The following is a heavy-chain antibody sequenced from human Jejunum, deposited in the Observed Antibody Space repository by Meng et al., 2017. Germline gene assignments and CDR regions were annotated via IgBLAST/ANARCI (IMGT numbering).Heavy chain of an antibody. CDR1: GFTFSSFW. CDR2: ITSDGST. J-gene: IGHJ3*02. CDR3: VRSFDI. Sequence: GGSLRLSCAASGFTFSSFWMHWVCQAPGKGLVWVSRITSDGSTNYADSVKGRFTISRDNAKNTVYLQMNSLRAEDTALYYCVRSFDIWGQGTMVTVSS. V-gene: IGHV3-74*01.